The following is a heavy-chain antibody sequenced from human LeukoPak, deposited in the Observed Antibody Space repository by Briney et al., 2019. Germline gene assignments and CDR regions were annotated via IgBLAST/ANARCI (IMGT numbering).Heavy chain of an antibody. Sequence: PSETLSLTCTVSGGSISSSSYYWGWIRQPPGKGLEWIGSIYYSGSTNYNPSLKSRVTISVDTSKNQFSLKLSSVTAADTAVYYCARVRSGYYYTFRHDAFDIWGQGTMVTASS. D-gene: IGHD3-22*01. CDR2: IYYSGST. CDR1: GGSISSSSYY. CDR3: ARVRSGYYYTFRHDAFDI. J-gene: IGHJ3*02. V-gene: IGHV4-39*07.